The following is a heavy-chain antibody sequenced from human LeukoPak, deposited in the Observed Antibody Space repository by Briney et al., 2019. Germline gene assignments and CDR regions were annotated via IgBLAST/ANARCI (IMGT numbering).Heavy chain of an antibody. Sequence: PGRSLRLSCVASGLTSSSYGMHWVRQAPGKGLEWVAVISYDGSNIYDAASVKGRFTISRDNSKNTLYLQMNSLRAEDTAVYYCAKVGCGSGYCAFDYWGQGTLVTVSS. CDR1: GLTSSSYG. J-gene: IGHJ4*02. D-gene: IGHD3-22*01. CDR2: ISYDGSNI. CDR3: AKVGCGSGYCAFDY. V-gene: IGHV3-30*18.